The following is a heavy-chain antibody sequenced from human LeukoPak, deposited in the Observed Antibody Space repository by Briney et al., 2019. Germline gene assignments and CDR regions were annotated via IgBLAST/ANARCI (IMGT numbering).Heavy chain of an antibody. CDR2: IYYSGTT. V-gene: IGHV4-31*03. J-gene: IGHJ5*02. CDR1: GDSNSRGAYY. Sequence: SQTLSLTCTVSGDSNSRGAYYWSWIRQPPGKGLEWIGYIYYSGTTFYNPSLRSRVTISVDTSKNQFSLNLNSVTAADTAVYYCARKPGGFDPWGQGTLVTVSS. CDR3: ARKPGGFDP.